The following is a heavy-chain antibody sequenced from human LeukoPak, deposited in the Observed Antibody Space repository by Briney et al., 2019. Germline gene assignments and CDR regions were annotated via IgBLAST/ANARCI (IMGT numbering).Heavy chain of an antibody. V-gene: IGHV3-49*04. Sequence: PGGSLRLSCTASGFTFGDYAMSWVRQAPGKGLEWVGFIRSKAYGGTTEYAASVKGRFTISRDDSKSIAYLQMNSMKTEDTAVYYCTREGGSDYYDSSGYLDYWGRGTLVTVSS. CDR2: IRSKAYGGTT. CDR3: TREGGSDYYDSSGYLDY. D-gene: IGHD3-22*01. CDR1: GFTFGDYA. J-gene: IGHJ4*02.